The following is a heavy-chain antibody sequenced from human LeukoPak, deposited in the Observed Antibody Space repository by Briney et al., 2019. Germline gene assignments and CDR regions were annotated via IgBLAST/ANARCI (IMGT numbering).Heavy chain of an antibody. D-gene: IGHD3-22*01. CDR1: GYTFSDNF. Sequence: ASVKVSCKASGYTFSDNFMHWVRQAPGQGLEWMGWINPNNGDTNYAPKLQGRVTMTTDTSTSTAYMELRSLRSDDTAVYYCARDLDYYDSSGSHPWGQGTLVTVSS. V-gene: IGHV1-18*04. J-gene: IGHJ5*02. CDR3: ARDLDYYDSSGSHP. CDR2: INPNNGDT.